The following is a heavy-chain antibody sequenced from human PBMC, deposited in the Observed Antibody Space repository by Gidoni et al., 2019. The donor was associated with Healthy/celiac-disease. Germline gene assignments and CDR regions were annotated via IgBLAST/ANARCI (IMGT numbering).Heavy chain of an antibody. CDR3: AKGGYDSSGYYQGDDAFDI. CDR2: SSGSGGST. D-gene: IGHD3-22*01. Sequence: EVQLLESGGGLVQPGGSLRLSCAASGFTFSSYAITWVRQAPGKGLEWVSASSGSGGSTYYADSVKGRFTISRDNSKNTLYLQMNSRRAEDTDVYDCAKGGYDSSGYYQGDDAFDIWGQGTMVTVSS. V-gene: IGHV3-23*01. CDR1: GFTFSSYA. J-gene: IGHJ3*02.